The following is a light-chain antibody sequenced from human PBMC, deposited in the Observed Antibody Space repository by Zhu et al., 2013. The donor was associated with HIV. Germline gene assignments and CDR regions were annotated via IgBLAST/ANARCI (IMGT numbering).Light chain of an antibody. J-gene: IGKJ5*01. CDR2: AAS. V-gene: IGKV1-9*01. CDR1: QDIGRY. CDR3: QQRSDYPIT. Sequence: DIQLTQSPSFLSASVGDRVIIACRASQDIGRYLAWYQQKSGKAPKLLIFAASTVQSGVPSRFSGSGSGTEFTLTISGLQPEDFATYYCQQRSDYPITFGQGTRLEIK.